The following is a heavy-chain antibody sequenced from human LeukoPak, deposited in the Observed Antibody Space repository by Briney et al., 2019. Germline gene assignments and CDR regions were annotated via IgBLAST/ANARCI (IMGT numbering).Heavy chain of an antibody. CDR1: GASITNYF. D-gene: IGHD3-3*01. Sequence: KASETLSLTCTVSGASITNYFWGWIRQPPGKGLQWIGYVYSGAYYYNPSLVSRLTVSVDTAKNQFSLGLRSVTAADTAVYYCARLRPRTNYDFSSGYYAFDYWGQGTLVTVSS. CDR2: VYSGAY. J-gene: IGHJ4*02. V-gene: IGHV4-4*09. CDR3: ARLRPRTNYDFSSGYYAFDY.